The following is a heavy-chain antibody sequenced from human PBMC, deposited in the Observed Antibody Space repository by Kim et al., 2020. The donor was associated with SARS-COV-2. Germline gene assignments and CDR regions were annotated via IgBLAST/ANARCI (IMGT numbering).Heavy chain of an antibody. J-gene: IGHJ4*01. CDR2: ISSSGSYV. CDR3: SSVPFGYLSAYYFDL. D-gene: IGHD3-10*01. Sequence: GGSLRLSCAASGFTFSDYYMTWVRQAPGKGLEWVSYISSSGSYVNYADSVKGRFTISRDNAKNSLYLQMSSLRAEDTALYYCSSVPFGYLSAYYFDLWG. V-gene: IGHV3-11*01. CDR1: GFTFSDYY.